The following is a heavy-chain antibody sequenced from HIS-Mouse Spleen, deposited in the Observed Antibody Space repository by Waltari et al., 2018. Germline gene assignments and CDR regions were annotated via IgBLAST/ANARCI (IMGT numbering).Heavy chain of an antibody. CDR1: GGSISSSSYS. CDR2: IYYSGST. Sequence: QLQLQESGPGLVKPSESLSLTCTVSGGSISSSSYSGVWFRQPPGTGLEWIGSIYYSGSTYYNPSLKSRVTISVDTSKNQFSLKLSSVTAADTAVYYCAREIPYSSSWYDWYFDLWGRGTLVTVSS. V-gene: IGHV4-39*07. CDR3: AREIPYSSSWYDWYFDL. D-gene: IGHD6-13*01. J-gene: IGHJ2*01.